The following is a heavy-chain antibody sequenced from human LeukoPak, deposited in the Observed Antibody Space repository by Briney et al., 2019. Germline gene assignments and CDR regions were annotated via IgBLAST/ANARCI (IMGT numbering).Heavy chain of an antibody. CDR1: GYIFTRYY. CDR2: INSDSGST. Sequence: ASVKVSCKAPGYIFTRYYIHWVRQAPGQGLEWMGIINSDSGSTTYAQKFQGRVTVTRDTSTSTAYMELRGLKSEDTAVYYCARDLVVVVGPTLDYWGQGTLVTVSS. CDR3: ARDLVVVVGPTLDY. V-gene: IGHV1-46*01. D-gene: IGHD2-15*01. J-gene: IGHJ4*02.